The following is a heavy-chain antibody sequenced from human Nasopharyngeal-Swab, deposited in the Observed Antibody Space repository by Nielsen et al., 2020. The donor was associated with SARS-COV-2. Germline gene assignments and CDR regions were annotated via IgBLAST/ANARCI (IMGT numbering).Heavy chain of an antibody. J-gene: IGHJ4*02. CDR3: AKAHGNSWYSSLDY. CDR1: RFTFSSYA. CDR2: ISGSGGRT. Sequence: GESLKISCAASRFTFSSYAMSWVRQAPGKGLEWVSAISGSGGRTYYGDSVKGRFTISRDNSRNTLFLQMNSLRAEDTAVYYCAKAHGNSWYSSLDYWGQGTLVTVSS. D-gene: IGHD6-13*01. V-gene: IGHV3-23*01.